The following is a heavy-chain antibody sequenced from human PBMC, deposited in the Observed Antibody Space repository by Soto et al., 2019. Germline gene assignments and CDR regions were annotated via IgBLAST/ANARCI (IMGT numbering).Heavy chain of an antibody. CDR3: ARPGGSGWFYFDS. V-gene: IGHV4-39*01. CDR2: ISYSGST. CDR1: GGSISSDSYY. J-gene: IGHJ4*02. D-gene: IGHD6-13*01. Sequence: SETLSLTCTVSGGSISSDSYYWGWIRQSPEKGLEWIARISYSGSTYYNPTLKSRLIISVDTSKSQFSLKLTSVTAADTAVYYCARPGGSGWFYFDSWGQGSQVTVSS.